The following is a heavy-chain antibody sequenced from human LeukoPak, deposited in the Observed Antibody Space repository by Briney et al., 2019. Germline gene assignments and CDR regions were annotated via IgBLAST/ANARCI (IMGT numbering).Heavy chain of an antibody. D-gene: IGHD3-10*01. CDR2: VYYSGST. Sequence: NPSETLSLTCTVSGGSISTTNYYWGWIRQSPGKGLEWFGCVYYSGSTYYNPSLKSRVTMSVDTSKNQFSLKLSSVTAADTAVYYCAREAFTMVRGVIIYYYYYMDVWGKGTTVTISS. CDR1: GGSISTTNYY. V-gene: IGHV4-39*07. J-gene: IGHJ6*03. CDR3: AREAFTMVRGVIIYYYYYMDV.